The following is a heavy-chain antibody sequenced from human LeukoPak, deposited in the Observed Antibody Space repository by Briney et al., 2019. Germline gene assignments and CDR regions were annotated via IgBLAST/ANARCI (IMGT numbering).Heavy chain of an antibody. Sequence: GGSLRLSCAASGFTFSSYSMTWVRQAPGKGLEWVSSISSSGTYIYYADSVKGRFTISRDNAKNSLYLQMNSLRAEDTALYYCARDSPGEVVTARGNYWGQGTLVTVSS. CDR3: ARDSPGEVVTARGNY. CDR1: GFTFSSYS. CDR2: ISSSGTYI. V-gene: IGHV3-21*06. D-gene: IGHD2-21*02. J-gene: IGHJ4*02.